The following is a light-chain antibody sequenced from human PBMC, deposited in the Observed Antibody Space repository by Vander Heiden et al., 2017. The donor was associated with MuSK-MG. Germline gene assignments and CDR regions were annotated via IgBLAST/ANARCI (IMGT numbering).Light chain of an antibody. CDR2: DAS. CDR3: QQYDKSLT. V-gene: IGKV1-33*01. Sequence: DIQMTQSPSSLSAFVGDRVTITCQASQGIRNHLNWYQQKPGKAPKLLIYDASNLETGVPSRFSGSESGTNFTFTISSLQPEDIATYYFQQYDKSLTFGGGTKVQIK. CDR1: QGIRNH. J-gene: IGKJ4*01.